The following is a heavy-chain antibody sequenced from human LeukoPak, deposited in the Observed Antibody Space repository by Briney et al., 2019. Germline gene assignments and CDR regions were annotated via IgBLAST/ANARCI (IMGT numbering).Heavy chain of an antibody. CDR2: MSGSGGMT. CDR1: GFTFSSFA. J-gene: IGHJ4*02. V-gene: IGHV3-23*01. CDR3: AKGPFFYYDASGYNYFDS. D-gene: IGHD3-22*01. Sequence: GGSLRLSCAASGFTFSSFAMSWVRQAPGEGLEWVSAMSGSGGMTYSADSVKGRFTISRDNSKDTLYLQMNSLRVEDTAIYYCAKGPFFYYDASGYNYFDSWGQGTLVTVSS.